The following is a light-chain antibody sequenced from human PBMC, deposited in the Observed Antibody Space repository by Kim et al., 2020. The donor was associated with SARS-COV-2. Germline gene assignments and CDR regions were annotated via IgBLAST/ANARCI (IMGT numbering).Light chain of an antibody. V-gene: IGKV1-33*01. CDR1: QDIATY. Sequence: DIQMTQSPSSLSASVGDRVTVTCQASQDIATYLNWYQQKPGKAPKLLIYDASFLERGVPSRFSGSGSGTHFTFTITGLQPEDIATYYCLQFDDLVTFGGGTKVDIK. CDR2: DAS. J-gene: IGKJ4*01. CDR3: LQFDDLVT.